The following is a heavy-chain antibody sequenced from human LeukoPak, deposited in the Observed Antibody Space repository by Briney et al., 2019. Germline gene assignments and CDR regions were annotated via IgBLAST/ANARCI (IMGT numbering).Heavy chain of an antibody. CDR1: GGTFSSYA. Sequence: SVKVSCKASGGTFSSYAISWVRQAPGQGLEWMGRIIPIFGIANYAQKLQGRVTITADESTSTAYMELSSLRSEDTAVYYCARLWFGESTFDYWGQGTLVTVSS. CDR2: IIPIFGIA. CDR3: ARLWFGESTFDY. J-gene: IGHJ4*02. V-gene: IGHV1-69*13. D-gene: IGHD3-10*01.